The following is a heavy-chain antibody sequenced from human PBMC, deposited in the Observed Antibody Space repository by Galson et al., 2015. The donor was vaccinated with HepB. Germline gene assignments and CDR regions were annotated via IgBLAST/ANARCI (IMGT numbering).Heavy chain of an antibody. CDR2: ISSSSSYI. J-gene: IGHJ4*02. V-gene: IGHV3-21*01. Sequence: SLRLSCAASGFTFSSYSMNWVRQAPGKGLEWVSSISSSSSYIYYADSVKGRFTISRDNAKNSLYLQMNSLRAEDTAVYYCARAGSGDQGYFDYWGQGTLVTVSS. CDR3: ARAGSGDQGYFDY. CDR1: GFTFSSYS. D-gene: IGHD1-26*01.